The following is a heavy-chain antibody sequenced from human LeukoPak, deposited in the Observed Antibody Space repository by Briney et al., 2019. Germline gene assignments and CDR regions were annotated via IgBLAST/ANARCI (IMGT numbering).Heavy chain of an antibody. CDR3: ARAPIVVVSTPSFDT. V-gene: IGHV4-39*07. Sequence: PSETLSLTCTVSDGSFTSGSYYWGWIRQPPGKGLEWVATLYYSGTTIYTPSLKSRLAISRDPSTDQFSLRLTSVTAADTAVYYCARAPIVVVSTPSFDTWGQGILVTVSS. CDR2: LYYSGTT. CDR1: DGSFTSGSYY. J-gene: IGHJ4*02. D-gene: IGHD3-22*01.